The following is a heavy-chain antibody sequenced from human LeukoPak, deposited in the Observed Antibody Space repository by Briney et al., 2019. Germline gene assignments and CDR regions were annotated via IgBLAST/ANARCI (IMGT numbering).Heavy chain of an antibody. CDR1: GGSLSSGSSY. CDR3: ARDSEAYYDFWSGSNAFDI. D-gene: IGHD3-3*01. V-gene: IGHV4-61*02. CDR2: IYTSGST. Sequence: PSETLSLTCTVSGGSLSSGSSYWSWIRQPAGKGLEWIGRIYTSGSTNYNPSLKSRVTISVDTSKNQFSLKLSSVTAADTAVYYCARDSEAYYDFWSGSNAFDIWGQGTMVTVSS. J-gene: IGHJ3*02.